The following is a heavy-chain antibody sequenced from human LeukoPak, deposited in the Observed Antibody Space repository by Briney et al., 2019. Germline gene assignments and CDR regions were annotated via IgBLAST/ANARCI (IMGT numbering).Heavy chain of an antibody. CDR2: INHSGST. CDR3: ASRQLDFDY. J-gene: IGHJ4*02. Sequence: PSETLSLTCAVYGGSFSGYYWSWIRQPPGKGLEWIGEINHSGSTNYNPSLKSRVTISVDTSKNQFSLKLSSVTAADTAVYYCASRQLDFDYWGQGTLVTVSS. CDR1: GGSFSGYY. D-gene: IGHD6-13*01. V-gene: IGHV4-34*01.